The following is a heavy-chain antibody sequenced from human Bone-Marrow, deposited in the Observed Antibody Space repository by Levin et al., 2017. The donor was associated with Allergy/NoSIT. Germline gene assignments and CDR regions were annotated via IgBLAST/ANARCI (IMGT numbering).Heavy chain of an antibody. CDR2: ISYDGSKT. V-gene: IGHV3-30-3*01. J-gene: IGHJ6*02. D-gene: IGHD3-3*01. CDR1: GFTFSSFA. CDR3: ARGSSYFDFWGGYSDV. Sequence: GESLKISCAASGFTFSSFAMHWVRQAPGKGLERVALISYDGSKTDYADSVKGRFTISRDNSQDTLYLQMNSLRADDTALYYCARGSSYFDFWGGYSDVWGQGTPVTVSS.